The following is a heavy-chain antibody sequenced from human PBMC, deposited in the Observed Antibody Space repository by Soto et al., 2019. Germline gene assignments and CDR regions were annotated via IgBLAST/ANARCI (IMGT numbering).Heavy chain of an antibody. D-gene: IGHD3-3*01. J-gene: IGHJ6*02. CDR3: ARDPPIFGVVIYGMDV. CDR1: GYTFTSYA. CDR2: INAGNGNT. V-gene: IGHV1-3*01. Sequence: ASVKVSCKASGYTFTSYAMHWVRQAPGQRLEWMGWINAGNGNTKYSQKFQGRVTITRDTSASPAYMELSSLRSEDTAVYYCARDPPIFGVVIYGMDVWGQGTTVTVSS.